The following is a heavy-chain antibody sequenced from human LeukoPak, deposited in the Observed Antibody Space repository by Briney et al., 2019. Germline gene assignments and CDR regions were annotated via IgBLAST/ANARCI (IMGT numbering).Heavy chain of an antibody. V-gene: IGHV3-23*01. Sequence: PGGSLRLSCAASGFTFSSYAMSWVRQAPGKGLEWVSGVSSSGAGTYYADSVKGRFTISRDNSKNTVYLQMISLRAEDTAVYHCAKVLGSGWSPFDYWGQGTLVTVSS. D-gene: IGHD6-19*01. CDR3: AKVLGSGWSPFDY. J-gene: IGHJ4*02. CDR1: GFTFSSYA. CDR2: VSSSGAGT.